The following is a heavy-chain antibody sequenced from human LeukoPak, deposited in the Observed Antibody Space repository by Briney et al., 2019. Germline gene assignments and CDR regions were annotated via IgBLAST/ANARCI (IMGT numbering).Heavy chain of an antibody. CDR3: ARAGTTGAFDI. D-gene: IGHD1-7*01. V-gene: IGHV4-34*01. CDR1: GGSFSGYY. Sequence: SETLSLTCAVYGGSFSGYYWSWIRQPPGKGLEWIGEINHSGSTNYNPSLKSRVTISVDRSKNQFSLKLSSVTAADTAVYYCARAGTTGAFDIWGQGTMVTVSS. J-gene: IGHJ3*02. CDR2: INHSGST.